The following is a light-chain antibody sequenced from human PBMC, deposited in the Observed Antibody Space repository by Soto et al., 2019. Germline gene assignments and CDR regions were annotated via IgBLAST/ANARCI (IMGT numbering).Light chain of an antibody. Sequence: DIKMNQSPATLSASIGDRVTITCRASQSISSWLAWYQQKPGEAPKVLIHAASTLQSGVPSRFSGSASGTEYTLTISSLQPEDFATYYCQQLKSYPITFGQVTLLETK. V-gene: IGKV1-5*01. CDR1: QSISSW. CDR3: QQLKSYPIT. J-gene: IGKJ5*01. CDR2: AAS.